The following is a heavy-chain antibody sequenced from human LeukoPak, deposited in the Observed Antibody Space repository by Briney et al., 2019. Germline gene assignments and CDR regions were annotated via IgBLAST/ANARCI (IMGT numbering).Heavy chain of an antibody. J-gene: IGHJ4*02. CDR2: IRYDGSDK. CDR1: GFIFTDYG. D-gene: IGHD1/OR15-1a*01. V-gene: IGHV3-30*02. CDR3: AKEGTASKSSDLDH. Sequence: GGSLRLSCAASGFIFTDYGMHWVRQAPGKGLEWLTFIRYDGSDKYYADSVKGRFTISRDNSKNTLYLQMNSLTSEDTAVYYCAKEGTASKSSDLDHWGQGILATVSS.